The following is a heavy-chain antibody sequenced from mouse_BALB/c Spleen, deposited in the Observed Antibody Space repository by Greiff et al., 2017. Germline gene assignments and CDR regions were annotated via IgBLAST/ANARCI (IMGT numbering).Heavy chain of an antibody. CDR3: AKGVVLYYGSSYGYFDV. CDR2: ISYDGST. V-gene: IGHV3-6*02. CDR1: GYSITSGYY. Sequence: EVQLQESGPGLVKPSQSLSLTCSVTGYSITSGYYWNWIRQFPGNKLEWMGYISYDGSTNYNPSLKNRISITRDTSTNQFFLKLNSVTTEDTATYYCAKGVVLYYGSSYGYFDVWGAGTTVTVSS. J-gene: IGHJ1*01. D-gene: IGHD1-1*01.